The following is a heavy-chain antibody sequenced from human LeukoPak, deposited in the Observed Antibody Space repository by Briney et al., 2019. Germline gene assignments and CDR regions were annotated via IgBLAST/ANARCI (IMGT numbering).Heavy chain of an antibody. D-gene: IGHD6-19*01. V-gene: IGHV3-30*04. CDR2: ISYDGSNK. CDR1: GFTFSSYA. CDR3: ARDAPLSGWDY. J-gene: IGHJ4*02. Sequence: PGRSLRLSCAASGFTFSSYAMHWVRQAPGKGLEWVAVISYDGSNKYYADSVKGRFTISRDNSKNTLYLQMNSLRAEDTAVYYCARDAPLSGWDYWGQGTLVTVSS.